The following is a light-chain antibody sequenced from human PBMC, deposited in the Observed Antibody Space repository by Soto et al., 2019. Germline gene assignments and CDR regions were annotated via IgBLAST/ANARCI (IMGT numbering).Light chain of an antibody. CDR1: GSDIGAYNY. V-gene: IGLV2-14*01. CDR3: SSYTTSSTYV. J-gene: IGLJ1*01. CDR2: EVT. Sequence: QSALTQPDSVSGSPGQSITISCTGSGSDIGAYNYVSWFQQHPGKAPKLIIYEVTNRPSGVSYRFSGSRSGITASLTISGLQAEDEADYYCSSYTTSSTYVFGTATKVTVL.